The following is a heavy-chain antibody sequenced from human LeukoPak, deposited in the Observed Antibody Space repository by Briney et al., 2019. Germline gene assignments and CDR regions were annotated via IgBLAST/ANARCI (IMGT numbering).Heavy chain of an antibody. V-gene: IGHV3-23*01. J-gene: IGHJ4*02. CDR2: ISDSGANT. D-gene: IGHD2-15*01. Sequence: GGSLRLSCAASGFTFSTYAMSWVRQAPGKGLEWVSTISDSGANTYYADSVKGRFTISRDNSKNTLYLQMNSLRAEDTAVYYCARGRSILRFDYWGQGTLVTVSS. CDR3: ARGRSILRFDY. CDR1: GFTFSTYA.